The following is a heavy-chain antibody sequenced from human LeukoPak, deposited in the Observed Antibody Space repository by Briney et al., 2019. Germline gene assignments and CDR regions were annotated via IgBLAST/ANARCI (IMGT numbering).Heavy chain of an antibody. D-gene: IGHD1-26*01. CDR1: GFSFGSFA. J-gene: IGHJ4*02. CDR2: MSGSGGST. Sequence: GGSLRLSCAASGFSFGSFAMSWVRQAPGKGLEWVSGMSGSGGSTYYADSVKGRFTISRDNSKNTLYFQMNSLRAEDTAVYYCARGWDLLDYWGQGTLVTVSS. V-gene: IGHV3-23*01. CDR3: ARGWDLLDY.